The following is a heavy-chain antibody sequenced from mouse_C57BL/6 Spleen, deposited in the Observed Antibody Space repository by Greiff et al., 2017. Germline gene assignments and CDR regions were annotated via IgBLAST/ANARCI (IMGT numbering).Heavy chain of an antibody. V-gene: IGHV10-1*01. Sequence: EVQGVESGGGLVQPKGSLKLSCAASGFSFNTYAMNWVRQAPGKGLEWVARIRSKSNNYATYYADSGKDRFTISRDDSESMLYLQMNNLKTEDTAMYYCVRHGKESHYYAMDYWGQGTSVTVSS. D-gene: IGHD2-1*01. J-gene: IGHJ4*01. CDR2: IRSKSNNYAT. CDR1: GFSFNTYA. CDR3: VRHGKESHYYAMDY.